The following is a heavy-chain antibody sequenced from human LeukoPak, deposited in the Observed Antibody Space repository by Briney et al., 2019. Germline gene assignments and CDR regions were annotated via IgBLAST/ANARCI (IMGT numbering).Heavy chain of an antibody. CDR3: ARARRYRSSWYHDY. CDR2: ISDSGGNT. CDR1: GFTFSSYA. J-gene: IGHJ4*02. D-gene: IGHD6-13*01. V-gene: IGHV3-23*01. Sequence: GGSLRLSCAASGFTFSSYAMSWVRQAPGKGLEWVSVISDSGGNTYYADSVKGRFTISRDNANNSLYLQMNSLRDEDTAVYYCARARRYRSSWYHDYWGQGSLVTVSS.